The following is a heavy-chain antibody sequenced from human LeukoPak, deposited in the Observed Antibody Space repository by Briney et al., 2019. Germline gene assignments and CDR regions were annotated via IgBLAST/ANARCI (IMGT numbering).Heavy chain of an antibody. CDR2: IYYSGRP. CDR3: ARHRYYYDGSGYYYQP. CDR1: GGSISSYY. V-gene: IGHV4-59*01. Sequence: SETPSLTCTVSGGSISSYYWSWIRQPPGKGLEWIGYIYYSGRPNYNPSLKSRVTISVDTSKNQFSLKLSSVTAADAAVYYCARHRYYYDGSGYYYQPWGQGTLVTDSS. D-gene: IGHD3-22*01. J-gene: IGHJ5*02.